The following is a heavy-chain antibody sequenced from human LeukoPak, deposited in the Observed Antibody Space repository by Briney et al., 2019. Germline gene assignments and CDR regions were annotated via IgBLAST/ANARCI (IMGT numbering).Heavy chain of an antibody. J-gene: IGHJ4*02. CDR3: AKGGPIFGVVISGGY. CDR2: ISGSGGST. V-gene: IGHV3-23*01. CDR1: GFTFSSYA. D-gene: IGHD3-3*01. Sequence: PGGSLRLSCAASGFTFSSYAMSWVRQAPGKGLEWVSTISGSGGSTYYADSVKGRFTISRDNSENTLYLQMNSLRADDTAVYYCAKGGPIFGVVISGGYWGQGTLVTVSS.